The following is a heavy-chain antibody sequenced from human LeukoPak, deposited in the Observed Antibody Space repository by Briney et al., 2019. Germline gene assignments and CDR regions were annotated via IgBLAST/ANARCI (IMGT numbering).Heavy chain of an antibody. V-gene: IGHV4-59*01. J-gene: IGHJ4*02. CDR3: ARAYYDFRSGYYTGIFDY. D-gene: IGHD3-3*01. CDR1: GGSSGSYY. CDR2: IHYSGSS. Sequence: SETLSLTCTVSGGSSGSYYWSWIRQPPGKGLEWIAYIHYSGSSNYNPSLKSRVTISVDTSKNQFSLKVSSVTAADTAVYYCARAYYDFRSGYYTGIFDYWGQGTLVTVSS.